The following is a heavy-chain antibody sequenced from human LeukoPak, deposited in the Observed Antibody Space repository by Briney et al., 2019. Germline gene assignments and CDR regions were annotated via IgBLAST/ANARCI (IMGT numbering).Heavy chain of an antibody. Sequence: GGSLRLTCEGSRFTFNTYTMNWVRQAPGKGLEWVSAINDSGDRTYYADSVKGRFTISRDNSKNTLYLQMNSLRAEDTAVYYCTNLNAEHPDYWGQGTLVTVSS. CDR1: RFTFNTYT. CDR3: TNLNAEHPDY. J-gene: IGHJ4*02. D-gene: IGHD1-26*01. V-gene: IGHV3-23*01. CDR2: INDSGDRT.